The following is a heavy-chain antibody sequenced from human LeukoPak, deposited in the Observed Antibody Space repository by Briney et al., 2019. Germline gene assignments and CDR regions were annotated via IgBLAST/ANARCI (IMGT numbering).Heavy chain of an antibody. V-gene: IGHV1-46*01. J-gene: IGHJ4*02. CDR3: AGEYSSSSLGY. CDR2: INPSGGST. D-gene: IGHD6-13*01. CDR1: GYTFTSYY. Sequence: ASLKVSCKASGYTFTSYYMHWVRQAPGQGLEWMGIINPSGGSTSYAQKFQGRVTMTRDMSTSTVYMELSSLRSEETAVYYCAGEYSSSSLGYWGQGTLVTVSS.